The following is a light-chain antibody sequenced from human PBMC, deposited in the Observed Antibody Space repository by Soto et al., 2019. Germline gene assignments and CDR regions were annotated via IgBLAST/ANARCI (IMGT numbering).Light chain of an antibody. J-gene: IGLJ2*01. V-gene: IGLV2-14*01. Sequence: QSVLTQPASVSGSPGQSITISCTGTRSDVGDYNYVSWYQQHPGKAPKLMIYAVTIRPSGVSNRFSGSKSGSTASLTISGLQAEDEGDYYCSSYTSSTLLFGGGTQLTVL. CDR3: SSYTSSTLL. CDR1: RSDVGDYNY. CDR2: AVT.